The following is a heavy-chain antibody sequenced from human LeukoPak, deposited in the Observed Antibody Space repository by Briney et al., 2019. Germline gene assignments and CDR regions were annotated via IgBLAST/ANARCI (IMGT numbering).Heavy chain of an antibody. CDR3: ARYLAAPYDAFDI. CDR2: INSNSGGV. J-gene: IGHJ3*02. D-gene: IGHD2-15*01. V-gene: IGHV1-2*02. CDR1: GYTFTGYY. Sequence: ASLKVSSKASGYTFTGYYMHWVRQAPGQGLEWMGWINSNSGGVHYAQNFQGRVTMTRDTSSSTAYMDLTRLRYDDTAVYFCARYLAAPYDAFDIWGQGTMVTVSS.